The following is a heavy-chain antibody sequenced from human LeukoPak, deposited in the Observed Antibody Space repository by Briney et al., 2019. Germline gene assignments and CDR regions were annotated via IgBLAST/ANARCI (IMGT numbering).Heavy chain of an antibody. D-gene: IGHD3-22*01. CDR3: ARGAYYYYDSSGYPVD. V-gene: IGHV3-7*01. Sequence: GGSLRLSCAASGFTFSSYWMSWVRQAPGKGLEWVANIKQDGSEKYYVDSVKGRFTISRDNAKNSLYLQMNSLRAEDTAVYYCARGAYYYYDSSGYPVDWGQGTLVTVSS. J-gene: IGHJ4*02. CDR2: IKQDGSEK. CDR1: GFTFSSYW.